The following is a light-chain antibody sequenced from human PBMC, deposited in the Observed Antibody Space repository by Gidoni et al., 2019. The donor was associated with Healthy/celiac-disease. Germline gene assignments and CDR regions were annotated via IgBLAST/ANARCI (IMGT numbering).Light chain of an antibody. Sequence: DIQMTQSPSTLSASVGDRVTITCLASQSISSWLAWYQQKPGKAPKLLIYKASSLESGVPSRFSGSGSVTEFTLTISSLQPDDFATYYCQQYNSRTFXXXTKVEIK. J-gene: IGKJ1*01. CDR1: QSISSW. V-gene: IGKV1-5*03. CDR2: KAS. CDR3: QQYNSRT.